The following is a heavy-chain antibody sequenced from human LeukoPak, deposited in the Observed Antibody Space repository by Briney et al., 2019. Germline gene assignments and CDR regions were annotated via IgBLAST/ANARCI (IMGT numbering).Heavy chain of an antibody. V-gene: IGHV4-59*12. CDR1: GDSISSYY. CDR3: ARGFRGAMVRGVMAPLYYYYGMDV. J-gene: IGHJ6*02. CDR2: ISYSGST. D-gene: IGHD3-10*01. Sequence: PSETLSLTCTVSGDSISSYYWSWIRQPPGKGLEWIGYISYSGSTDYDPSLKSRVTISLDTSKNQFSLKLSSVTAADTAVYYCARGFRGAMVRGVMAPLYYYYGMDVWGQGTTVTVSS.